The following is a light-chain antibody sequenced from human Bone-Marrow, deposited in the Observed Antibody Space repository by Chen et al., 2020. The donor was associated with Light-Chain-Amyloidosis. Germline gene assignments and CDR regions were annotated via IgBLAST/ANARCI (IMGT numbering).Light chain of an antibody. Sequence: SALTHPPSASGSPGQPSPLPSPGPNSDVGRYDYVSWYQQHPGKAPKFLIYEVIKRSSGVPDRFSGSKSGNTASLTVSGLQAEDEADYYCCSYAGDSWVFGGGTKLTVL. CDR1: NSDVGRYDY. CDR3: CSYAGDSWV. J-gene: IGLJ3*02. CDR2: EVI. V-gene: IGLV2-8*01.